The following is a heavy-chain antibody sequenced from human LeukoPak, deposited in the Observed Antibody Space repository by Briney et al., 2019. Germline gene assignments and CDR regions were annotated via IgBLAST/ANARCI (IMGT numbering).Heavy chain of an antibody. J-gene: IGHJ3*02. Sequence: SETLSLTCTVSGGSISSSSYYWGWICQPPGKGLEWIGNIYYSGSTYYNPSLKSRVTISVDTSKKQLSLRLSSVTAADTAVYYCAKEAPTDYAFDIWGQGTMVTVS. V-gene: IGHV4-39*07. CDR1: GGSISSSSYY. CDR2: IYYSGST. D-gene: IGHD3/OR15-3a*01. CDR3: AKEAPTDYAFDI.